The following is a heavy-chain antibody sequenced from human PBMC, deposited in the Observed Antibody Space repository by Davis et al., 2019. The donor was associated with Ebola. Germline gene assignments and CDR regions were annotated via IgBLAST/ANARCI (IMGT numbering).Heavy chain of an antibody. CDR3: AREVGLGDYFDY. V-gene: IGHV3-33*01. CDR2: IWYDGSNK. D-gene: IGHD3/OR15-3a*01. J-gene: IGHJ4*02. CDR1: GFTFSSYG. Sequence: GESLKISCAASGFTFSSYGMHWVRQAPGKGLEWVAVIWYDGSNKYYADSVKGRFTISRDNSKNTLYLQMNSLRAEDTAVYYCAREVGLGDYFDYWGQGTLVTVSS.